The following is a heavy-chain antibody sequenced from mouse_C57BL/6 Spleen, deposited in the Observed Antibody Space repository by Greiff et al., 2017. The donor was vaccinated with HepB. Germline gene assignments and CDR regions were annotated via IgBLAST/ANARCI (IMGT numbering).Heavy chain of an antibody. J-gene: IGHJ2*01. Sequence: VKLVESGPELVKPGASVKISCKASGYAFSSSWMNWVKQRPGKGLEWIGRIYPGDGDTNYNGKFKGKATLTADKSSSTAYMQLSSLTSEDSAVYFCAREDSSGHADYWGQGTTLTVSS. D-gene: IGHD3-2*02. CDR2: IYPGDGDT. V-gene: IGHV1-82*01. CDR1: GYAFSSSW. CDR3: AREDSSGHADY.